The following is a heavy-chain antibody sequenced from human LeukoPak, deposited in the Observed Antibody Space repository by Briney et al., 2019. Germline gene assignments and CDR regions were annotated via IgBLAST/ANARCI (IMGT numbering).Heavy chain of an antibody. Sequence: ASVKVSCKASGGTFSSYAISWVRQAPGQGLEWMGGMIPIFGTANYAQKFQGRVTITTDESTSTAYMELSSLRSEDTAVYYCASPGYCSSTSCYTLFDYWGQGTLVTVSS. J-gene: IGHJ4*02. CDR1: GGTFSSYA. CDR3: ASPGYCSSTSCYTLFDY. CDR2: MIPIFGTA. V-gene: IGHV1-69*05. D-gene: IGHD2-2*02.